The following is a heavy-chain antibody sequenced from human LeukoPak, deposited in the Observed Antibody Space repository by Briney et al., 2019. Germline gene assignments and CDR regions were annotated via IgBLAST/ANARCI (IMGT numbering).Heavy chain of an antibody. D-gene: IGHD4-23*01. CDR1: GFXFSNYA. Sequence: GGSLRLSCAASGFXFSNYAMHWVRQAPGKGLGWVSIIWYDGSYKYYAASVKGRFTVSRDNSKNTLYVQLNSLTAEDTAVYYCARGNSDAFDIWGQGTMVTVSS. CDR3: ARGNSDAFDI. V-gene: IGHV3-33*01. J-gene: IGHJ3*02. CDR2: IWYDGSYK.